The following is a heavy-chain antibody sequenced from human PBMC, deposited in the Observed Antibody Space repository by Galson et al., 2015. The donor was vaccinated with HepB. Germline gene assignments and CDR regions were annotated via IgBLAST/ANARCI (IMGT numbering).Heavy chain of an antibody. V-gene: IGHV1-46*01. J-gene: IGHJ2*01. CDR3: ARGGYYDERNYNQPSYWYFEL. CDR1: GYTFTTYY. D-gene: IGHD3-22*01. Sequence: SVKVSCKASGYTFTTYYMHWLRQAPGQGIEWMGIINPSGGSTSYAQNFQGRLTMTRDTSTRTVYMDLSSLRSEDTAVYFCARGGYYDERNYNQPSYWYFELWGRGTLVTVSS. CDR2: INPSGGST.